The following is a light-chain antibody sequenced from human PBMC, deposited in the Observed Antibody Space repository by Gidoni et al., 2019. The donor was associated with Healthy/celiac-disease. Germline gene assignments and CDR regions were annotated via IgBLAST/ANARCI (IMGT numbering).Light chain of an antibody. CDR3: QQYYSTPLT. CDR1: QSVLYSSNNKNY. J-gene: IGKJ4*01. Sequence: DIVMTQSPDSLAVCLGERATINCKSSQSVLYSSNNKNYLAWYQQKPGQPPKLLIYWASTRESGVPDRFSGSGSGTDFTLTISSLQAEDVAVYYCQQYYSTPLTFGGGTKVELK. CDR2: WAS. V-gene: IGKV4-1*01.